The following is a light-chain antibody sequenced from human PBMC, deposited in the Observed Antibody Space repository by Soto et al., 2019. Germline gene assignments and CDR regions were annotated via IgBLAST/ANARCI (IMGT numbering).Light chain of an antibody. V-gene: IGKV3-20*01. CDR1: QSISGTY. CDR3: QQYGTPPST. CDR2: SAS. Sequence: DTVLTQSPGTLSLSSGERATLSCRASQSISGTYLAWYQQKPGQAPRLLIYSASTRAPGIPDRFSGSGSGTDFTLTISRLEPEDFAVYYCQQYGTPPSTFGRGTKVEIK. J-gene: IGKJ1*01.